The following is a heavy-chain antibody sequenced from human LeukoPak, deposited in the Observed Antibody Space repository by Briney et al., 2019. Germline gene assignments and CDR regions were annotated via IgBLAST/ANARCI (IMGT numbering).Heavy chain of an antibody. D-gene: IGHD3-3*01. CDR2: INHSGST. Sequence: SETLSLTCAVYGGSFSGYYWSWIRQPPGKGLEWIGEINHSGSTNYNPSFKSRVTISVDTSKNQFSLKLSSVTAADTAVYYCARGPSITIFGVVINYWGQGTLVTVSS. CDR1: GGSFSGYY. J-gene: IGHJ4*02. CDR3: ARGPSITIFGVVINY. V-gene: IGHV4-34*01.